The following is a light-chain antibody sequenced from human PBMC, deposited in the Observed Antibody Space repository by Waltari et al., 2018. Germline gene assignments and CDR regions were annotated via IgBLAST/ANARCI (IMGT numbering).Light chain of an antibody. CDR1: ALPKQF. J-gene: IGLJ2*01. Sequence: SYELTQPPSVSVSPGQTARITCSGDALPKQFAFWYQQKSGQAPVVVIYKDTERPSGIPDRISGSSSGTTVTLTISGAQAEDEADYYCQSGDSSGVVVLGGGTKLTVL. CDR2: KDT. CDR3: QSGDSSGVVV. V-gene: IGLV3-25*03.